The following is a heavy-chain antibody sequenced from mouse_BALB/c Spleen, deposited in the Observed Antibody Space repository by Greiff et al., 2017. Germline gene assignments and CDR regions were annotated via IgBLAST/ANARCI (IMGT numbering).Heavy chain of an antibody. CDR1: GYTFTSYW. CDR3: ARSRGNYVDYYAMDY. CDR2: IYPGDGDT. Sequence: VQLQQSGAELVKPGASVKLSCKASGYTFTSYWMQWVKQRPGQGLEWIGAIYPGDGDTRYTQKFKGKATLTADKSSSTAYMQLSSLASEDSAVYYCARSRGNYVDYYAMDYWGQGTSVTVSS. V-gene: IGHV1-87*01. J-gene: IGHJ4*01. D-gene: IGHD2-1*01.